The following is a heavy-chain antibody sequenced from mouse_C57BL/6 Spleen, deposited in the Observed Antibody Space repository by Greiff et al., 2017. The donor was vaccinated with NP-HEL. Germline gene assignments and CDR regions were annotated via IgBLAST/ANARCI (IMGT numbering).Heavy chain of an antibody. D-gene: IGHD1-1*01. CDR3: ARAEVVATRYFDV. CDR2: ISDGGSYT. Sequence: EVQRVESGGGLVKPGGSLKLSCAASGFTFSSYAMSWVRQTPEKRLEWVATISDGGSYTYYPDNVKGRFTISRDNAKNNLYLQMSHLKSEDTAMYYCARAEVVATRYFDVWGTGTTVTVSS. CDR1: GFTFSSYA. J-gene: IGHJ1*03. V-gene: IGHV5-4*01.